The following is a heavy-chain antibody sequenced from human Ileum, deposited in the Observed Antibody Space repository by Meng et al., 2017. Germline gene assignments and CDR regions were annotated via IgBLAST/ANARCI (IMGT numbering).Heavy chain of an antibody. CDR1: GDSISTYTYY. V-gene: IGHV4-39*02. D-gene: IGHD6-6*01. J-gene: IGHJ5*02. CDR2: FYYPALA. CDR3: ASRYSSSPGWFDP. Sequence: QLQLQESGPGLVKPSETLSLTCTVSGDSISTYTYYWVWIRQPPGKGLEWIGSFYYPALASYNPSLKSRVTISADTSRNNFSLRLTSVTAADTAVYYCASRYSSSPGWFDPWGQGTLVTVSS.